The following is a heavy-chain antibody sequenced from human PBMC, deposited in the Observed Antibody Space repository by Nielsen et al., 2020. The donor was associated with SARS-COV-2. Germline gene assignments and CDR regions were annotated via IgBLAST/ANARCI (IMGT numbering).Heavy chain of an antibody. J-gene: IGHJ3*02. V-gene: IGHV3-30*04. Sequence: GGSLRLSCAASGFTFSSYAMHWVRQAPGKGLEWVAVISYDGSNKYYADSEKGRFTISRDNSKNTLYLQMNSLRAEDTAVYYCARSSGSAFDIWGQGTMVTVSS. CDR2: ISYDGSNK. D-gene: IGHD6-19*01. CDR1: GFTFSSYA. CDR3: ARSSGSAFDI.